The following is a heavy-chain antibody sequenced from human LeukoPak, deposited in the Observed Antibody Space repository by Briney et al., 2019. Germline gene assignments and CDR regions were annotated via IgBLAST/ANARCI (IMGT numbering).Heavy chain of an antibody. Sequence: SGSTIYYADSVKGRFTISRDNSKNTLYLQMNSLRAEDTAVYYCARVGSYLAFDYWGQGTLVTVSS. V-gene: IGHV3-48*01. J-gene: IGHJ4*02. D-gene: IGHD1-26*01. CDR3: ARVGSYLAFDY. CDR2: SGSTI.